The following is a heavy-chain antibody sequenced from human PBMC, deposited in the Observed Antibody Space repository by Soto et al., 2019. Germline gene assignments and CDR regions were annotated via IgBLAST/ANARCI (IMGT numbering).Heavy chain of an antibody. CDR2: IYFGGST. V-gene: IGHV4-39*01. CDR3: ARHGRFGDPSYYYGMDV. Sequence: SETLSLTCTVSDRSISSSSYYWGSIRQPPGKGLEWIGSIYFGGSTYYYPSLKSRVTISIDTSKNQFSLELISVTAADTAVYYCARHGRFGDPSYYYGMDVWGQGTTVTVS. J-gene: IGHJ6*02. CDR1: DRSISSSSYY. D-gene: IGHD3-10*01.